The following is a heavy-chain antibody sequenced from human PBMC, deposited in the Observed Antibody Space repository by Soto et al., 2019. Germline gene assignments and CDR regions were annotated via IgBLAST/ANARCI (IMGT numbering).Heavy chain of an antibody. V-gene: IGHV4-34*01. CDR1: GGSFSGYY. CDR3: ARLYGSRGPFDY. J-gene: IGHJ4*02. CDR2: INHSDST. D-gene: IGHD6-13*01. Sequence: QVQLQQWGAGLLKPSETLSLTCAVYGGSFSGYYWSWIRQPPGKGLEWIGEINHSDSTKYNPPLKSRVTISEDTSKTQLSLKLRSVTAADTAVYYCARLYGSRGPFDYWGQGTLVTVSS.